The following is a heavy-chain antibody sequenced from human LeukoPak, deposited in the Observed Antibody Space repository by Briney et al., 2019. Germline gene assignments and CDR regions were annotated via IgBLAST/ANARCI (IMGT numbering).Heavy chain of an antibody. D-gene: IGHD5-12*01. V-gene: IGHV1-18*04. Sequence: ASVKVSCKASGYTFSNYGISWVRQAPGLGLEWMGWTSYNGNSNHAQKFQDRVTMTTDTSTTTAYMELRSLESDDTAVYCCARHSGSGRQALGYWGQGTLVTVSS. J-gene: IGHJ4*02. CDR1: GYTFSNYG. CDR3: ARHSGSGRQALGY. CDR2: TSYNGNS.